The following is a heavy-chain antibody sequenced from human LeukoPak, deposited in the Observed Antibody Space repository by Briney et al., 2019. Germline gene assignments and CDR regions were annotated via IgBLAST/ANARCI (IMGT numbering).Heavy chain of an antibody. CDR2: INIGGTNT. Sequence: GGSLRLSWAAAALTFSDNYMSWIRQAPGKGLEWLSYINIGGTNTHYADSVKGRFTISRDNAKKSLYLEMTNLRAEDTAVYYCATDGAGFDTWGQGVLVTVSS. V-gene: IGHV3-11*01. J-gene: IGHJ5*02. CDR1: ALTFSDNY. CDR3: ATDGAGFDT.